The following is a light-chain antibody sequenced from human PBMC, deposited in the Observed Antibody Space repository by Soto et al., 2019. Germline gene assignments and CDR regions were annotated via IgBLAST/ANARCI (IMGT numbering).Light chain of an antibody. CDR3: QQYGSAPRT. CDR1: QSVSSHY. CDR2: GAS. J-gene: IGKJ1*01. V-gene: IGKV3-20*01. Sequence: EIVLTQSPGTLSLSPGERATLSCRASQSVSSHYLAWFQQKPGQAPRLLIYGASNRATAIPDRFSGSGSGTDFTLTISRLEPEDFAVYYCQQYGSAPRTFGQGTKVEIK.